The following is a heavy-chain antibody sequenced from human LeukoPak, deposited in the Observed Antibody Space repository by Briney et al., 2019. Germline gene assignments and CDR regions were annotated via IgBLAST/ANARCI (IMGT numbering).Heavy chain of an antibody. D-gene: IGHD6-13*01. V-gene: IGHV3-7*01. CDR2: IKQDGSEK. CDR3: ARDEAAPTLGYYYYYMDV. Sequence: GGSLRLSCAASGFTFSSYWMSWVRQAPGKGLEWVANIKQDGSEKYYVDSVKGRFTISRDNAKNSLYLQMNSLRAEDTAAYYCARDEAAPTLGYYYYYMDVWGKGTTVTVSS. J-gene: IGHJ6*03. CDR1: GFTFSSYW.